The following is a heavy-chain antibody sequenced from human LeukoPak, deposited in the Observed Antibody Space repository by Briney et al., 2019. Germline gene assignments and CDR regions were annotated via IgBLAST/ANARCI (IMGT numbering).Heavy chain of an antibody. CDR2: TQEDGKKE. V-gene: IGHV3-7*01. D-gene: IGHD2-15*01. Sequence: GGSLRLSCVASGFTFTKFWMSWVRQAPGKGLEWVANTQEDGKKENYVDSVKGRFTISRDNAKNSVYLQMNSLRVEDTAVYYCAKDIVGGGNDYWGQGTLVTVSS. J-gene: IGHJ4*02. CDR1: GFTFTKFW. CDR3: AKDIVGGGNDY.